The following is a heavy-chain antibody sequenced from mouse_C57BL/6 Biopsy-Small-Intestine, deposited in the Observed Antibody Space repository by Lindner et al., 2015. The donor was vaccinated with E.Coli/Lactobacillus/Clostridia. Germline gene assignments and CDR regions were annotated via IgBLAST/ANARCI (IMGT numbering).Heavy chain of an antibody. Sequence: VQLQESGAELVRPGASVKLSCTASGFNIKDYYMHWVKQRPEQGLEWIGWIGPESGVSEYASKFQGKATITADTSSNTAYLQVSSLTSEDTAVYYCTTGRNYYFDYWGQGTTLTVFS. CDR2: IGPESGVS. V-gene: IGHV14-4*01. CDR1: GFNIKDYY. CDR3: TTGRNYYFDY. J-gene: IGHJ2*01.